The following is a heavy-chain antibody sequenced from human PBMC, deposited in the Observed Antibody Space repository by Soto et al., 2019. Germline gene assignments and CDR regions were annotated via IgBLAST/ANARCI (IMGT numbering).Heavy chain of an antibody. CDR1: GFTFSSYD. CDR3: ARDKGWDAFDI. CDR2: IGTAGDT. J-gene: IGHJ3*02. Sequence: GGSLRLSCAASGFTFSSYDMHWVRQATGKGLEWVSAIGTAGDTYYPGSVKGRFTISRENAKNSLYLQMNSLRAGDTAVYYCARDKGWDAFDIWGQGTMVTVSS. V-gene: IGHV3-13*01. D-gene: IGHD6-19*01.